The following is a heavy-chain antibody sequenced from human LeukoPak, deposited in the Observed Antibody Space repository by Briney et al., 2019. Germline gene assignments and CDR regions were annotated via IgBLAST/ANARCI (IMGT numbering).Heavy chain of an antibody. CDR1: GFTFSSYW. V-gene: IGHV3-7*01. J-gene: IGHJ4*02. Sequence: GGSLRLSCAASGFTFSSYWMSWVRQAPGKGLEWVANIKQDGSEKYYVDSVKGRFTISRDNAKNSLYLQMNSLRAEDTAVYYCARDGLPKYDSSGYYYNYWGQGTLVTVSS. CDR3: ARDGLPKYDSSGYYYNY. CDR2: IKQDGSEK. D-gene: IGHD3-22*01.